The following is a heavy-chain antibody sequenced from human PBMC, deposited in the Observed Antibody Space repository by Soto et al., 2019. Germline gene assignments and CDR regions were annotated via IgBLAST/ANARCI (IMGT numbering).Heavy chain of an antibody. CDR1: GGSISSYY. V-gene: IGHV4-59*12. CDR3: ARAYGDPNYYYYYMDV. CDR2: IYYSGST. D-gene: IGHD4-17*01. J-gene: IGHJ6*03. Sequence: SETLSLTCTVSGGSISSYYWSWIRQPPGKGLEWIGYIYYSGSTNYNPSLKSRVTISVDTSKNQFSLKLSSVTAADTAVYYCARAYGDPNYYYYYMDVWGKGTTVTVSS.